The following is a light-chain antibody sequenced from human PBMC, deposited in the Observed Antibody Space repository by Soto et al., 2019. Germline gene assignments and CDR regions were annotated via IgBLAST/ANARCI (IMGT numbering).Light chain of an antibody. CDR3: CSFAGSYTNWV. CDR2: DVN. CDR1: SDDVGGYNY. J-gene: IGLJ3*02. V-gene: IGLV2-11*01. Sequence: QSVLTQPRSVSGSPGQSVTISCTGTSDDVGGYNYVSWYQQLPGKAPKLMIYDVNKRPSGVPDRFSGSKSGNTASLTISGLQAEDEADYYCCSFAGSYTNWVFGGGTKLTVL.